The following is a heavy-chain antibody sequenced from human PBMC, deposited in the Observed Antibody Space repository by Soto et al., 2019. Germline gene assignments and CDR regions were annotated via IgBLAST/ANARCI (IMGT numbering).Heavy chain of an antibody. V-gene: IGHV1-3*01. CDR3: AREDSSGYYPYFDY. J-gene: IGHJ4*02. D-gene: IGHD3-22*01. Sequence: ASVKVSCKASGYTFTSYAMHWVRQAPGQRLEWMGWINAGNGNTKYSQKFQGRVTITRDTSASTAYMELSSLRSEDTAVYYCAREDSSGYYPYFDYWGQGXLVTVYS. CDR2: INAGNGNT. CDR1: GYTFTSYA.